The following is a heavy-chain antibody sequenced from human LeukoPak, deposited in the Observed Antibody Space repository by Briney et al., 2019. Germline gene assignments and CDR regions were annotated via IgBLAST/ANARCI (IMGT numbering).Heavy chain of an antibody. CDR2: FDPEDGET. CDR3: ATGGPHYYDSSGYYYED. V-gene: IGHV1-24*01. CDR1: VYNLTELS. D-gene: IGHD3-22*01. J-gene: IGHJ4*02. Sequence: ASVKVSCKFSVYNLTELSKRWVRQDPGKGLEWMGGFDPEDGETIYAQKFQGRVTMTEDTSTDTAYMELSSLRSEGTAVYYCATGGPHYYDSSGYYYEDWGQGTLVTVSS.